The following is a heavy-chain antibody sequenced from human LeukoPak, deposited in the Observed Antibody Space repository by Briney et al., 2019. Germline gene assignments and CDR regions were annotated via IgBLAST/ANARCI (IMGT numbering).Heavy chain of an antibody. CDR3: VSGFLQWLY. V-gene: IGHV3-7*01. CDR1: GFSFSSYW. Sequence: GGSLRLSCAASGFSFSSYWMSWVRQAPGKGLEWVANINPDGSDMLYVDSVKGRFTISRDNAKNSLYLQMNNLRAEDTAVYFCVSGFLQWLYWGQGTLVTVSS. CDR2: INPDGSDM. J-gene: IGHJ4*02. D-gene: IGHD3-3*01.